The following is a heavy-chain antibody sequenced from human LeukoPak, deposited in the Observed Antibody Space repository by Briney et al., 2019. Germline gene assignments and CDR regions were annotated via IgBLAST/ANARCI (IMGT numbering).Heavy chain of an antibody. Sequence: PGGSLRLSCAASGFTFSSYSMNWVRQAPGKGLEWVSSISSRSSYIYQADSTKGRFTICRDNAKNSLYLQMNNLRAEDTAIYYCAVDPRERRDYWGQGTLVTVSS. V-gene: IGHV3-21*01. J-gene: IGHJ4*02. CDR1: GFTFSSYS. D-gene: IGHD6-25*01. CDR3: AVDPRERRDY. CDR2: ISSRSSYI.